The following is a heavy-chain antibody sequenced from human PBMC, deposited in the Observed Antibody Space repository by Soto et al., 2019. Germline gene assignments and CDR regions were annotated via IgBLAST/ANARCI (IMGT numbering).Heavy chain of an antibody. D-gene: IGHD3-22*01. CDR3: ARLYHSDRSGQYPFDY. CDR1: GGSIKNYY. Sequence: SETLSLTCTVSGGSIKNYYWSWIRQAPGKEPEWIGYIYSSGTTNYNPSLKSRVTLSVDTSKNQFSLKLSSVIAADTALYYCARLYHSDRSGQYPFDYWGQGWLVTVSS. CDR2: IYSSGTT. J-gene: IGHJ4*02. V-gene: IGHV4-59*01.